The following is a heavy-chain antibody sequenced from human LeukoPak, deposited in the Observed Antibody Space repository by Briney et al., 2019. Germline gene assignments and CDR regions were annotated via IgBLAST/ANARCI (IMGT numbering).Heavy chain of an antibody. Sequence: QPGGSLRLSCEASGFSLSTHWMSWGRQVPGRGLEWVAMIKQDGSEKFYVDSVKGRFTISRDNAKNSLYLQMNSLRAEDTALYYCMAALNPSYFDDWGQGTLVTVSS. CDR3: MAALNPSYFDD. V-gene: IGHV3-7*01. CDR1: GFSLSTHW. D-gene: IGHD5-24*01. J-gene: IGHJ4*02. CDR2: IKQDGSEK.